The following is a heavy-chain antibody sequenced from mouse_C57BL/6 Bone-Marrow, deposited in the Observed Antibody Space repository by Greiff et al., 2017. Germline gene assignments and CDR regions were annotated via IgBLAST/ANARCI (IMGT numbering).Heavy chain of an antibody. V-gene: IGHV1-47*01. D-gene: IGHD1-1*01. CDR2: FHPYNDDT. CDR3: ARGDYYGSSSVRYFDY. J-gene: IGHJ2*01. Sequence: QVQLQQSGAELVKPGASVKMSCKASGYTFTTYPIEWMKQNHGKSLEWIGNFHPYNDDTKYNEKFKGKATLTVEKSSSTVYLELSRLTSDDSAVYYCARGDYYGSSSVRYFDYWGQGTTLTVSS. CDR1: GYTFTTYP.